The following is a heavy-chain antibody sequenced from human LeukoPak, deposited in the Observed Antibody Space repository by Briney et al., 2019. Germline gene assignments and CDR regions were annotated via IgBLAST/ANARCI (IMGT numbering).Heavy chain of an antibody. CDR1: GGTFSSYA. CDR3: ARAGTEYYYDSSGYPDY. Sequence: SVKVSCKASGGTFSSYAISWVRQAPGQGLEWMGRIIPILGIANYAQKFQGRVTITADKSTSTAYVELSSLRSEDTAVYYCARAGTEYYYDSSGYPDYWGQGTLVTVSS. D-gene: IGHD3-22*01. V-gene: IGHV1-69*04. J-gene: IGHJ4*02. CDR2: IIPILGIA.